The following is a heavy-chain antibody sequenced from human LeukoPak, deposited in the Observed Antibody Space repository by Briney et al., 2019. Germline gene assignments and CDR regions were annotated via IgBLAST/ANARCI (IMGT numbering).Heavy chain of an antibody. D-gene: IGHD6-6*01. J-gene: IGHJ4*02. Sequence: PSETLSLTCTVSGGSISSYYWSWIRQPPGKGLEWIGYIYTSGSTNYNPSLKSRVTISVDTSKNQFSLKLSSVTAADTAVYYCAKDGAIAAPFDYWGQGTLVTVSS. CDR1: GGSISSYY. CDR2: IYTSGST. CDR3: AKDGAIAAPFDY. V-gene: IGHV4-4*09.